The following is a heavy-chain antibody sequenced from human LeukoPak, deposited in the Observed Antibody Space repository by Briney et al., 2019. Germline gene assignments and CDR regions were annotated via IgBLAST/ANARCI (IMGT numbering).Heavy chain of an antibody. D-gene: IGHD4-23*01. CDR3: ARVRNYGGFDY. J-gene: IGHJ4*02. V-gene: IGHV4-34*01. CDR1: GGSFSGYY. CDR2: INHSGST. Sequence: SETLSLTCAVYGGSFSGYYWSWIRQPPGKGLEWIGEINHSGSTNYNPSLKSRVTISVDTSKNQFSLKLSSVTAADTAVYYCARVRNYGGFDYWGQGTLVTVSS.